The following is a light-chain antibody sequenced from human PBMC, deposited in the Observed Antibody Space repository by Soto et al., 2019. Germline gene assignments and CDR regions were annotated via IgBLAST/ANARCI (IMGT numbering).Light chain of an antibody. CDR3: HQGHSFPIT. CDR2: GAS. V-gene: IGKV1-12*01. Sequence: DLQMTQSPSSVSASVGDRVTITCRASQDINSWVAWYQQKPGKAPKLLTFGASSLQSGVPSTFSASGSRTAFTLTISSLQPKDFATYHCHQGHSFPITFGQGTRLDIK. J-gene: IGKJ5*01. CDR1: QDINSW.